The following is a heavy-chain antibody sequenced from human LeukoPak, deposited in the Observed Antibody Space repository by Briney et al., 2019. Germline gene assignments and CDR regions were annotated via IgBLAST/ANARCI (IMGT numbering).Heavy chain of an antibody. J-gene: IGHJ4*02. Sequence: ASAKVSCKVSGYTLTELSIHWVRQALGKGLEWMGGFDPEDDETIYAQKFQGRVTLTEDTSTDTAHMELSSLRSEDTAVYYCATGRSGYGYVIDSWGQGTLVTVSS. CDR2: FDPEDDET. D-gene: IGHD5-18*01. CDR1: GYTLTELS. CDR3: ATGRSGYGYVIDS. V-gene: IGHV1-24*01.